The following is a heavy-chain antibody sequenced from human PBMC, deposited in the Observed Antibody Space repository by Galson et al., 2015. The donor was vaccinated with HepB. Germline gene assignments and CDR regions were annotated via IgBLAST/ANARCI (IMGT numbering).Heavy chain of an antibody. J-gene: IGHJ4*02. Sequence: SVKVSCKASGYTLTSHAMHWARQALGQRLEWMGWINGGNGNTKYSEKFQGRVTISRDTSASTAYMGLTSLRSEDTAVYYCARGSEYFDYWGQGTLVTVSS. CDR2: INGGNGNT. V-gene: IGHV1-3*01. CDR3: ARGSEYFDY. CDR1: GYTLTSHA. D-gene: IGHD6-19*01.